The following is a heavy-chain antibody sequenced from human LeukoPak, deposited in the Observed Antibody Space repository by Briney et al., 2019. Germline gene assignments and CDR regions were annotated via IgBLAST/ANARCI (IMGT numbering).Heavy chain of an antibody. D-gene: IGHD5-18*01. J-gene: IGHJ2*01. CDR2: INHSGST. V-gene: IGHV4-34*01. Sequence: SETLSLTCAVYGGSFSGYYWSWIRQPPGKGLEWIGEINHSGSTNYNPSLKSRVTISVDTSKNQFSLKLSSVAAADTAVYYCARYANTAMVTRSYWYFDLWGRGTLVTVSS. CDR3: ARYANTAMVTRSYWYFDL. CDR1: GGSFSGYY.